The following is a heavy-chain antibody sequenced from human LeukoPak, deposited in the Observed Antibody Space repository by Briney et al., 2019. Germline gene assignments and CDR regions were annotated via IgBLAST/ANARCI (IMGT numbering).Heavy chain of an antibody. D-gene: IGHD5-24*01. CDR2: MFYRGST. CDR1: GGSISSYY. Sequence: SETLSLTCTVSGGSISSYYWSWIRQPPGKGLEWVGYMFYRGSTNYNPSLKSRVTISVDTSKNQFSLKLSSVTAADTAVYYCARTLMATIVPYYFDYWGQGTLVTVSS. CDR3: ARTLMATIVPYYFDY. J-gene: IGHJ4*02. V-gene: IGHV4-59*08.